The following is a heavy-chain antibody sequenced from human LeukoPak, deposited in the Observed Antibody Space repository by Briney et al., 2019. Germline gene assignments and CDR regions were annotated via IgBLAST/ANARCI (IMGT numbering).Heavy chain of an antibody. CDR1: GSTFSGHW. CDR2: INQGGSDK. D-gene: IGHD1-14*01. Sequence: PGGSLRLSCAASGSTFSGHWMSWVRQAPGKGLERVANINQGGSDKYYVDSVKGRFTIPRDNANNLLYLQMNSLRGEDTAVYYCTRDRSRAEDDWGQGTLVTVSS. V-gene: IGHV3-7*01. J-gene: IGHJ4*02. CDR3: TRDRSRAEDD.